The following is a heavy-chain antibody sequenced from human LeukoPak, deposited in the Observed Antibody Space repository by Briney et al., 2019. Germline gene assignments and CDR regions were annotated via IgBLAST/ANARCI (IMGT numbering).Heavy chain of an antibody. CDR2: IDGGDNT. D-gene: IGHD3-10*02. V-gene: IGHV3-66*01. CDR1: GVTVSNH. Sequence: PSGGSLRLSCVASGVTVSNHMSWVRQAPGKGLEWDSVIDGGDNTYYADSVKGRFTISRDNSKNTLYLQMNSLRAEDTAVYYCASCSYGRPLVNIWGQGTMVTVAS. J-gene: IGHJ3*02. CDR3: ASCSYGRPLVNI.